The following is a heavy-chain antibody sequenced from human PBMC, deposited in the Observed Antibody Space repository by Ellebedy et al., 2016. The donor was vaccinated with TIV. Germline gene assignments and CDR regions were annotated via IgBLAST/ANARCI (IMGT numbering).Heavy chain of an antibody. Sequence: GGSLRLSCAASGFTFSTYAMSWVRQAPGKGLEWVSTISGSGGSTFYTDSVKGRFTISRDNSKNTLYLQMNSLRAEDTALYYCSTRPITVILLAEYFFDSWGQGTLVAVSS. CDR1: GFTFSTYA. V-gene: IGHV3-23*01. CDR2: ISGSGGST. J-gene: IGHJ4*02. CDR3: STRPITVILLAEYFFDS. D-gene: IGHD3-22*01.